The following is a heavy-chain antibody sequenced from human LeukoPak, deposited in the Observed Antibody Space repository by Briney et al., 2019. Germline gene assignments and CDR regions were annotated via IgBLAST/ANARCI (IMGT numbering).Heavy chain of an antibody. V-gene: IGHV3-11*05. J-gene: IGHJ4*02. CDR2: ISGSSSYT. D-gene: IGHD4-17*01. CDR1: GFTFSVYH. Sequence: GGSLRLSCAVSGFTFSVYHMSWLRQAPGKGVEWVSYISGSSSYTNYADSVTGRFTISRDNAKNSLYLQMNSLRAEDTAVYYCARARGEDYGDYVTLYFDFWGQGTLVTVSS. CDR3: ARARGEDYGDYVTLYFDF.